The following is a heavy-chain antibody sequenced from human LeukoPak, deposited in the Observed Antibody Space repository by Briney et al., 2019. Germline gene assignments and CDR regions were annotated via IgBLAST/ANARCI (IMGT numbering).Heavy chain of an antibody. CDR3: ARDLGQYYDTSDNWFDP. J-gene: IGHJ5*02. CDR1: GFTSSNYF. Sequence: GGSLRLSCAASGFTSSNYFMTWVRQAPGKGLQWVASIRGDGSEIFYVASVKGRFTISRDNAKNSLYLQMNSLRAEDTAVYYCARDLGQYYDTSDNWFDPWGQGTLVTVSS. CDR2: IRGDGSEI. V-gene: IGHV3-7*01. D-gene: IGHD3-22*01.